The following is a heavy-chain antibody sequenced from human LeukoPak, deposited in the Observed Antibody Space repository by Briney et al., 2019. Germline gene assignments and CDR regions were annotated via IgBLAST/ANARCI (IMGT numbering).Heavy chain of an antibody. V-gene: IGHV4-59*01. J-gene: IGHJ5*02. CDR1: GGSFNGYY. Sequence: SETLSLTCAVYGGSFNGYYWSWIRQPPGKGLEWIGYIYYSGSTNYNPSLKSRVTISVDTSKNQFSLKLSSVTAADTAVYYCASHPASDPGAFDPWGQGTLVTVSS. D-gene: IGHD4/OR15-4a*01. CDR3: ASHPASDPGAFDP. CDR2: IYYSGST.